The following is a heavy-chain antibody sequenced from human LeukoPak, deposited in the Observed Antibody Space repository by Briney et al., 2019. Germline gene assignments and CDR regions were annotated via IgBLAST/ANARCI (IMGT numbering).Heavy chain of an antibody. D-gene: IGHD6-19*01. CDR1: GYTFTGYY. Sequence: ASVKVSCKASGYTFTGYYMHWVRQAPGQGLEWMGWINPNSGGTNYSQKFRGRVTMNRDTSISTASMELSRLRSADPARYYCARVVAEIAGGKYGMDVWGQGTTVTVSS. CDR3: ARVVAEIAGGKYGMDV. J-gene: IGHJ6*02. CDR2: INPNSGGT. V-gene: IGHV1-2*02.